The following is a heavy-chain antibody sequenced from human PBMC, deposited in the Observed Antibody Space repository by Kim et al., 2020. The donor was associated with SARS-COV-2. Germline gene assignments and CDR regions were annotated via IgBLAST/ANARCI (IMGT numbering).Heavy chain of an antibody. V-gene: IGHV3-7*01. D-gene: IGHD1-26*01. J-gene: IGHJ3*01. Sequence: GGSLRLSCVASGFTFSNHWMRWVRQAPGKGPEWVANIKQDGSEKYYVASLRGRFTISRDNPKNSLYLQVDRLRAEDTAVYYCANGYIGFYPHAPNAFYL. CDR3: ANGYIGFYPHAPNAFYL. CDR1: GFTFSNHW. CDR2: IKQDGSEK.